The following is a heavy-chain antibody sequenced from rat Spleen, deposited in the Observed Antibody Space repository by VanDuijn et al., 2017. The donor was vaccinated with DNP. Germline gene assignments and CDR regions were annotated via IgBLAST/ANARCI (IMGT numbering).Heavy chain of an antibody. Sequence: EVQLVESGGGLVQPGRSLKLSCAASGFTFSDYNMAWVRQAPKKGLEWVATIIYDGSRTYYREPVKGRFTISRDNAKSTEYLQMDSLRSEDTAMYYGTAAGSRGTCPRDAWGQGTSVTVPS. J-gene: IGHJ4*01. D-gene: IGHD4-3*01. CDR1: GFTFSDYN. CDR3: TAAGSRGTCPRDA. V-gene: IGHV5S10*01. CDR2: IIYDGSRT.